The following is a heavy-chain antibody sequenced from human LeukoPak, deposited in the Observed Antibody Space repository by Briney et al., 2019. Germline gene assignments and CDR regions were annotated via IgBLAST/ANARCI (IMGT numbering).Heavy chain of an antibody. CDR3: ARVSSTTPDAFDI. CDR2: MNPNSGNT. V-gene: IGHV1-8*01. D-gene: IGHD1-26*01. Sequence: GASVKVSCKASGYTFTSYDINWVRQATGQGLEWMGWMNPNSGNTGYAQKFQGRVTMTRNTSISTAYMELSSLRSEDTAVYYCARVSSTTPDAFDIWGQGTMVTVSS. CDR1: GYTFTSYD. J-gene: IGHJ3*02.